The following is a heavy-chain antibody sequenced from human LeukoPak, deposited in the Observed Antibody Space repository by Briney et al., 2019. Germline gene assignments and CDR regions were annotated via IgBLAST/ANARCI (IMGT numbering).Heavy chain of an antibody. CDR2: IYYSGST. V-gene: IGHV4-59*01. CDR3: ARDPGTYYFDY. Sequence: PSETLSLTCTVSGGSISNYYWSWIRQPPGKGLEWIGYIYYSGSTNYNPSLKSRVTISVDTSKNQFSLKLSSVTAADTAVYYCARDPGTYYFDYWGQGTLVTVSS. J-gene: IGHJ4*02. D-gene: IGHD3-10*01. CDR1: GGSISNYY.